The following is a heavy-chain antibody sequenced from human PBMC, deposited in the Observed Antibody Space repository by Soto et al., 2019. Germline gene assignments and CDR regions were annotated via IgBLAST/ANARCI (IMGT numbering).Heavy chain of an antibody. Sequence: SETLSLTCTVSGGSISSYYWSWIRQPPGKGLEWIGEINHSGSTNYNPSLKSRVTISVDTSKNQFSLKLSSVTAADTAVYYCARVVGRWLQFYGATIDYWGQGTLVTVSS. CDR3: ARVVGRWLQFYGATIDY. J-gene: IGHJ4*02. CDR1: GGSISSYY. D-gene: IGHD5-12*01. V-gene: IGHV4-34*01. CDR2: INHSGST.